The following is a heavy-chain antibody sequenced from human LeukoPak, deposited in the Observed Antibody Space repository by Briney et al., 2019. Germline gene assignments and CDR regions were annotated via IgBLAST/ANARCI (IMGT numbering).Heavy chain of an antibody. V-gene: IGHV3-23*01. D-gene: IGHD3-10*01. CDR1: GFTFSSYA. Sequence: GGSLRLSCAASGFTFSSYAMSWVRQAPGKGLEWVSAMSGGGGSTNYADAVKGRFTISRDNSKNTLYVQMSSLRAEDTATYYCATGDGSGTNYFYYYGMDVWGQGTRVTVSS. CDR3: ATGDGSGTNYFYYYGMDV. J-gene: IGHJ6*02. CDR2: MSGGGGST.